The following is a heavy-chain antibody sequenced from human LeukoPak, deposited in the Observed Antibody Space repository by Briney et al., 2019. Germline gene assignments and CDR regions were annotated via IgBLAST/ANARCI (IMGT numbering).Heavy chain of an antibody. D-gene: IGHD2-15*01. CDR3: ARGRYCSGGSCYGGAFDI. J-gene: IGHJ3*02. CDR1: GGSISSSNW. V-gene: IGHV4-4*02. CDR2: IYHSGST. Sequence: SETLSLTFAVSGGSISSSNWWSWVRQPPGKGLEWIGEIYHSGSTNYNPSLKSRVTISVDKSKNQFSLKLSSVTAADTAVYYCARGRYCSGGSCYGGAFDIWGQGTMVTVSS.